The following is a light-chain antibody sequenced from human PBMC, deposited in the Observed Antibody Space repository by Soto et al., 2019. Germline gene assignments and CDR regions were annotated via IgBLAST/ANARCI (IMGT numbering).Light chain of an antibody. Sequence: ETVMTQSPASLSVSPRERATLSCRASHSVSNNLAWYQQKPGQAPRLLIYHASTRAPGIPARFSGSGSGTELTLTISSVQSEDSAVYYCQHYNSWPLTFGGGTKVEIK. CDR2: HAS. V-gene: IGKV3-15*01. CDR3: QHYNSWPLT. CDR1: HSVSNN. J-gene: IGKJ4*01.